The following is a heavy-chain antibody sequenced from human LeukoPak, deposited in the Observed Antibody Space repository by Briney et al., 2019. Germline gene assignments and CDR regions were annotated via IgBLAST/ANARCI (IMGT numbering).Heavy chain of an antibody. J-gene: IGHJ4*02. V-gene: IGHV3-23*01. CDR2: ISGSGGST. CDR1: GFTFSSYA. Sequence: GGSLRLSCAASGFTFSSYAMSWVRQAQGKGLEWVSAISGSGGSTYYADSVKGRFTISRDNSKNTAYLQMNSLRAEDTAVYYCAKLAYYDSSGYYYYFDYWGQGTLVTVSS. CDR3: AKLAYYDSSGYYYYFDY. D-gene: IGHD3-22*01.